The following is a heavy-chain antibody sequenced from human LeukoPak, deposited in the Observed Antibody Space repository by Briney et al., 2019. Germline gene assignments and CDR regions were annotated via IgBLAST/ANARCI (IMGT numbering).Heavy chain of an antibody. CDR2: IRSSSTTI. V-gene: IGHV3-48*01. Sequence: GGSLRLSCAASGFAFSNYNMNWVRQAPGKGLEWVSYIRSSSTTIHYADSVKGRFTISRDNARDSLYLQMNSLRAEDTAVYYCARASTIFGVVMDPGPSNHEYFDYWGQGTLVTVSS. J-gene: IGHJ4*02. CDR3: ARASTIFGVVMDPGPSNHEYFDY. D-gene: IGHD3-3*01. CDR1: GFAFSNYN.